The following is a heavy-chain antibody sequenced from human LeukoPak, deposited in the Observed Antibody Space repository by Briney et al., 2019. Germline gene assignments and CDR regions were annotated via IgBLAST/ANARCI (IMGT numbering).Heavy chain of an antibody. V-gene: IGHV1-69*04. D-gene: IGHD5-24*01. CDR1: GGTFITHA. CDR3: ARLDRDADDIFDY. Sequence: SVRVSCKATGGTFITHAISWVRQAPGQGLEWMGRIIPILDITNYAQKFQGRVTITADDSTSTAYMELSSLRSEDTAIYYCARLDRDADDIFDYWGQGTLVTVSS. CDR2: IIPILDIT. J-gene: IGHJ4*02.